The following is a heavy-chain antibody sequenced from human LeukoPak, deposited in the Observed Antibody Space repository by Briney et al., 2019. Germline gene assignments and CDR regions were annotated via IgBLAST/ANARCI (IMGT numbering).Heavy chain of an antibody. D-gene: IGHD4-23*01. CDR3: ARHEPVVTLSSYYYGMDV. J-gene: IGHJ6*02. CDR1: GFTFNTYS. CDR2: ISPTSTYI. Sequence: GGSLRLSCAASGFTFNTYSMNWARQAPGKGLEWVSVISPTSTYIYYADSVRGRFTISRDNAKNSLYLQMNSLRAEDMAVYYCARHEPVVTLSSYYYGMDVWGQGTTVTVSS. V-gene: IGHV3-21*01.